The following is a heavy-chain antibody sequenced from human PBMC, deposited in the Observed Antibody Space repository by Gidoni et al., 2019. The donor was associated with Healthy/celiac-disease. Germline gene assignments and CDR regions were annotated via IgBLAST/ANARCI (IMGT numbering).Heavy chain of an antibody. CDR3: AKEGFIAAAGLYYYYGMNV. J-gene: IGHJ6*02. Sequence: EVQLLESGGGLVQPGGSLGISCAASGFPFSSYAMSWVRQAPGKGLAWVSAISGSGGSTYYADSVKGRFTISRDNSKNTLYLQMNSLRAEDTAVYYCAKEGFIAAAGLYYYYGMNVWGQGTTVTVSS. V-gene: IGHV3-23*01. CDR1: GFPFSSYA. D-gene: IGHD6-13*01. CDR2: ISGSGGST.